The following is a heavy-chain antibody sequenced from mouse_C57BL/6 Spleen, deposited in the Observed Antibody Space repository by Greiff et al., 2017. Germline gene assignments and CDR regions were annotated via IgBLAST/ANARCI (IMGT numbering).Heavy chain of an antibody. CDR2: IYPGSGST. V-gene: IGHV1-55*01. D-gene: IGHD2-4*01. CDR3: ARLGRSDYTVPQYYFDY. J-gene: IGHJ2*01. Sequence: QVQLQQPGAELVKPGASVKMSCKASGYTFTSYWITWVKQRPGQGLEWIGDIYPGSGSTNYNEKFKSKATLTVDTSSSTAYRQLSSLTSEDSAVYYGARLGRSDYTVPQYYFDYWGQGTTLTVSS. CDR1: GYTFTSYW.